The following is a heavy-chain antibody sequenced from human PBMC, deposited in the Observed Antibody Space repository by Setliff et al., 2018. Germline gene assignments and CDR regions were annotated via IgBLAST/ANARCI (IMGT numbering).Heavy chain of an antibody. CDR2: IYTSWSS. CDR1: GGSISSYY. Sequence: SETLSLTCTVSGGSISSYYWSWIRQPAGKGLQWIGHIYTSWSSNYNPSLKSRVTMSIDTSKNQFSLNLSSVTAADTAVYYCARVTGFLYIDVWGKGTTVTVSS. J-gene: IGHJ6*03. CDR3: ARVTGFLYIDV. D-gene: IGHD3-3*01. V-gene: IGHV4-4*07.